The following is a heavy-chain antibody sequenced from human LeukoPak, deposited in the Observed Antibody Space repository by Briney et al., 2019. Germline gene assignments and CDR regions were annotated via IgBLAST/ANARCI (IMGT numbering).Heavy chain of an antibody. CDR1: GGTFSSYA. D-gene: IGHD3-3*01. Sequence: GASVKASCKASGGTFSSYAISWVRQAPGQGLEWMGRIIPILGIANYAQKFQGRVTITADKSTSTAYMELSSLRSEDTAVYYCARSPGPVYDFWSGYYTGERWFDPWGQGTLVTVSS. CDR2: IIPILGIA. J-gene: IGHJ5*02. V-gene: IGHV1-69*04. CDR3: ARSPGPVYDFWSGYYTGERWFDP.